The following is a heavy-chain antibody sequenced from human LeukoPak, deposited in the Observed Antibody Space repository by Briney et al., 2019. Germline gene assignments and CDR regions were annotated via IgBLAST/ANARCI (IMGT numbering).Heavy chain of an antibody. CDR2: VYYGRSP. CDR3: ARSSGTGTFSY. D-gene: IGHD6-25*01. V-gene: IGHV4-39*02. J-gene: IGHJ4*02. Sequence: PSETLSLTCTVSGDSISGSTYYWAWIRQPPGKGLEWIGSVYYGRSPYFNPSLESRATISVDTSKNHFSLKMSSVTAADTAVYYCARSSGTGTFSYWGQGTLVTVSS. CDR1: GDSISGSTYY.